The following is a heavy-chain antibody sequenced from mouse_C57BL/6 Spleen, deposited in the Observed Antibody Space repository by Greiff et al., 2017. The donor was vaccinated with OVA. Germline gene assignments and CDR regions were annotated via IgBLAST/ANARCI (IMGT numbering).Heavy chain of an antibody. D-gene: IGHD2-4*01. J-gene: IGHJ2*01. CDR2: IDPSDSET. CDR3: ARERDYDYDYLDY. CDR1: GYTFTSYW. Sequence: QVQLQQPGAELVRPGSSVKLSCKASGYTFTSYWMHWVKQRPIQGLEWIGNIDPSDSETHYNQKFKDKATLTVDKSSSTAYMQLSSLTSEDSAVYYCARERDYDYDYLDYWGQGTTLTVSS. V-gene: IGHV1-52*01.